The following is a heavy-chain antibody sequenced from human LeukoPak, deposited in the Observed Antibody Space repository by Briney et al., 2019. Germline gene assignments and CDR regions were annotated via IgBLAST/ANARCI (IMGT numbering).Heavy chain of an antibody. Sequence: PSETLSLTCTVSGGSISSYYWSWIRQPPGKGLEWIGYIYYSGSTNYNPSLKSRVTISVDTSKNQFSLKLSSVTAADTAVYYCARTVQSSGWFPQAFDIWGQGTMVTVSS. CDR2: IYYSGST. CDR1: GGSISSYY. V-gene: IGHV4-59*01. J-gene: IGHJ3*02. CDR3: ARTVQSSGWFPQAFDI. D-gene: IGHD6-19*01.